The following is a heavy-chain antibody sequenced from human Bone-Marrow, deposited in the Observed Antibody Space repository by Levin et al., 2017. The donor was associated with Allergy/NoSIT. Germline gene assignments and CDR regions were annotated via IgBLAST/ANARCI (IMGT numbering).Heavy chain of an antibody. CDR3: AKAGRFGEPPRY. CDR1: GFTFDDYA. V-gene: IGHV3-9*01. Sequence: SLKISCAASGFTFDDYAMHWVRQAPGKGLEWVSGISWNSGSIGYADSVKGRFTISRDNAKNSLYLQMNSLRAEDTALYYCAKAGRFGEPPRYWGQGTLVTVSS. D-gene: IGHD3-10*01. J-gene: IGHJ4*02. CDR2: ISWNSGSI.